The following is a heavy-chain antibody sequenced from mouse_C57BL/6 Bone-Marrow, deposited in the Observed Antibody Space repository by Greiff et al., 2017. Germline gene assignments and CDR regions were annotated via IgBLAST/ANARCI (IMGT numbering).Heavy chain of an antibody. D-gene: IGHD1-1*01. Sequence: QVQLKESGPGLVQPSQSLSITCTVSGFSLTSYGVHWVRQSPGKGLEWLGVIWSGGSTDYNAAFISRLSISKDNSTSQVFFKMNSLQADDTAIYYCARNGGVTTVVAHFDVWGTGTTVTVSS. CDR2: IWSGGST. CDR1: GFSLTSYG. CDR3: ARNGGVTTVVAHFDV. V-gene: IGHV2-2*01. J-gene: IGHJ1*03.